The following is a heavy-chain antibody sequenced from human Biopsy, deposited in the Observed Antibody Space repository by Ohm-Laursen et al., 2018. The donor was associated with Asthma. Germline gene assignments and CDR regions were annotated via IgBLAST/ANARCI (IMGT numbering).Heavy chain of an antibody. D-gene: IGHD5-18*01. Sequence: GQTLSLTCAASGFTFSRYSMNWVRQAPGKGLEWVSYISSSSSTIYYADSVKGRFTISRDNAKNSLYLQMNSLRDEDTAVYYCARFKRGYSYGYAGVFDYWGQGTLVTVSS. CDR3: ARFKRGYSYGYAGVFDY. CDR1: GFTFSRYS. V-gene: IGHV3-48*02. J-gene: IGHJ4*02. CDR2: ISSSSSTI.